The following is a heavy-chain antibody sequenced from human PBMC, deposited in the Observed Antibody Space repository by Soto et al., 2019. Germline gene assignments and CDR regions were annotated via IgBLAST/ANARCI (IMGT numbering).Heavy chain of an antibody. Sequence: GGSLRLSCAASGFTFSSYEMNWVRQAPGKGLEWVSYISSSGSTIYYADSVKGRFTISRDNAKNSLYLQMNSLRAEDTAVYYCARDPCCSTSCFDYWGQGTLVTVSS. CDR2: ISSSGSTI. CDR3: ARDPCCSTSCFDY. J-gene: IGHJ4*02. CDR1: GFTFSSYE. D-gene: IGHD2-2*01. V-gene: IGHV3-48*03.